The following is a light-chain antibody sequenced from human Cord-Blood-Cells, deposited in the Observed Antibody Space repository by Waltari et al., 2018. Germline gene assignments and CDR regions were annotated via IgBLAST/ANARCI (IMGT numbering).Light chain of an antibody. V-gene: IGLV2-14*01. CDR3: SSYTSSSLYV. Sequence: QSALTQPASVSGSPGQSITISCTGTSSDVGGYNYFSWYQQHPGKAPKLMIYDVSKRPSGVSNRFSGSKSGNTASLTISGLQAEDEADYYCSSYTSSSLYVFGTGTKVTVL. CDR2: DVS. CDR1: SSDVGGYNY. J-gene: IGLJ1*01.